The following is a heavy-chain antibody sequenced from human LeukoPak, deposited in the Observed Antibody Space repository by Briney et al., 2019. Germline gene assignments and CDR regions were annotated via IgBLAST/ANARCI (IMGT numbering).Heavy chain of an antibody. Sequence: SQTLSLTCAISGDSVSSNAAAWNWIRQSPSRGLEWLGRTYCRSKCYNDFAVSVKSRIVINPDTSKNQFSLQLNSVTPEDTAVYYCTRSAGGFNDYWGQGTLVTVSS. CDR2: TYCRSKCYN. CDR3: TRSAGGFNDY. V-gene: IGHV6-1*01. J-gene: IGHJ4*02. CDR1: GDSVSSNAAA.